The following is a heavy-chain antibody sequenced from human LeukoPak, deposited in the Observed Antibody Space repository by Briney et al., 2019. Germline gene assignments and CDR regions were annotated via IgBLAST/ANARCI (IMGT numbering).Heavy chain of an antibody. CDR3: ARVAAGWVDY. CDR2: ISSDASTT. J-gene: IGHJ4*02. CDR1: GFTFSTYW. D-gene: IGHD6-13*01. Sequence: GGSLRLSCAASGFTFSTYWMHWVRQDPGKGLVWVSRISSDASTTSYADPVKGRFTISRDNAKNTLYLQMNSLRAEDTALYYCARVAAGWVDYWGQGTLVTVSS. V-gene: IGHV3-74*01.